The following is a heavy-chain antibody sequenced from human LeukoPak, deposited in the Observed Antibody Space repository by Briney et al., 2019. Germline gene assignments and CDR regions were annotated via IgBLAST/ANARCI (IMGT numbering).Heavy chain of an antibody. CDR1: GFTFDDYG. D-gene: IGHD4-17*01. Sequence: GGSLRLSCAASGFTFDDYGMSWVRQAPGKGLEWVSSISSSSSYIYYADSVKGRFTISRDNAKNSLYLQMNSLRAEDTAVYYCARGFPESVTPYYHYYMDVWGKGTTVTISS. V-gene: IGHV3-21*01. CDR2: ISSSSSYI. J-gene: IGHJ6*03. CDR3: ARGFPESVTPYYHYYMDV.